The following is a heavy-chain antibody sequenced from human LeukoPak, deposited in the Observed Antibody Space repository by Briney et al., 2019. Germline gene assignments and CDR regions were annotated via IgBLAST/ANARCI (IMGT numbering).Heavy chain of an antibody. CDR2: IYYSGST. V-gene: IGHV4-59*01. D-gene: IGHD1-26*01. Sequence: PSETLSLTCTVSGGSISSYYWSWIRQPPGKGLEWIGYIYYSGSTNYNPSLKSRVTISVDTSKNQFSLKLSSVTAADTAVYYCARDSGSYYSHDAFDIWGQGTMATVSS. CDR1: GGSISSYY. J-gene: IGHJ3*02. CDR3: ARDSGSYYSHDAFDI.